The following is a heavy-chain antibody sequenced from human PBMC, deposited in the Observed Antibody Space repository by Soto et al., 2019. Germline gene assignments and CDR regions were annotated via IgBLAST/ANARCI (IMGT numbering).Heavy chain of an antibody. CDR2: INHDESYT. CDR1: GFTFSISW. V-gene: IGHV3-74*01. CDR3: AREAYGSGNRYFDY. D-gene: IGHD3-10*01. Sequence: EVQLVESGGGLVQPGGSLRLSCTPSGFTFSISWMHWVRQAPGKGLVWVSRINHDESYTTYADSVKGRFTISRDNAKNTLYLQMNSLRAEATAVYYCAREAYGSGNRYFDYWGQGTLVTVSS. J-gene: IGHJ4*02.